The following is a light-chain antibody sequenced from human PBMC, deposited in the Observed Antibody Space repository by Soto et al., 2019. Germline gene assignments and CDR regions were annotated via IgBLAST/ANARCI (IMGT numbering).Light chain of an antibody. Sequence: QSVLTQPASVSGSVGQSITISCTGSSSDVGDYNFVSWYQHLPGKAPKLLIFDVTNRPSGVSSRFSGSKSGNTASLAISGLQAEDEADYYCSSYTSSSVVFGGGTKLTVL. V-gene: IGLV2-14*03. CDR1: SSDVGDYNF. J-gene: IGLJ2*01. CDR3: SSYTSSSVV. CDR2: DVT.